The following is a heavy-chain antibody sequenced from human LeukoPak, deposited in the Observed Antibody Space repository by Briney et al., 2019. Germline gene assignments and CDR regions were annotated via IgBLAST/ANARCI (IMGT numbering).Heavy chain of an antibody. Sequence: GGSLRLSCVASGFTFSSYWMTWVRQAPGKGLEWVANIKTDGSQIYYVDSVKGRFTISRDNAKNSLYLQMNSLRAEDTAVYYCARDPLCGGDCYSLNYFQHWGQGTLVTVSS. CDR2: IKTDGSQI. V-gene: IGHV3-7*01. CDR1: GFTFSSYW. CDR3: ARDPLCGGDCYSLNYFQH. J-gene: IGHJ1*01. D-gene: IGHD2-21*02.